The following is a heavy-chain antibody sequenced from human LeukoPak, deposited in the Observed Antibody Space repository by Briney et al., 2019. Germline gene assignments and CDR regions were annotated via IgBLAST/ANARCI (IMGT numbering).Heavy chain of an antibody. Sequence: GGSLRLSCAASGFTFSSYGMHWVRQAPGKGLEWVAVIWYDGSNKYYADSVKGRFTISRDNAKNSLYLQMNSLRDEDTAVYYCARRRPKPPYGMDVWGQGTTVTVSS. V-gene: IGHV3-33*01. CDR2: IWYDGSNK. J-gene: IGHJ6*02. CDR3: ARRRPKPPYGMDV. CDR1: GFTFSSYG.